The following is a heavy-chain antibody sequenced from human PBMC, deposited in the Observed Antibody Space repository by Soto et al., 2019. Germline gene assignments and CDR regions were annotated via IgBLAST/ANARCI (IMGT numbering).Heavy chain of an antibody. CDR3: ARGYCSGGSCYLLHFDY. Sequence: TLSLTCTVSGGSISSGGYYWSWVRHHPGKGLEWIGYIYYSGSTYYNPSLKSRVTISVETSKNQFSLKLSSVTAADTAVYYCARGYCSGGSCYLLHFDYWGQGTLVTVSS. CDR2: IYYSGST. V-gene: IGHV4-31*03. D-gene: IGHD2-15*01. CDR1: GGSISSGGYY. J-gene: IGHJ4*02.